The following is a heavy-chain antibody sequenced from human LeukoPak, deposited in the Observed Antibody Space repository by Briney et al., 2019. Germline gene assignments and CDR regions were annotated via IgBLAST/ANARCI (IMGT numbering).Heavy chain of an antibody. Sequence: GESLQISCQGSGYSFTSYWIGWVRQLPGKGLEWMGIIYPGDSDTRYSPSFQGQVTISADKSISTAYLQWSSLKASDTAMYYCARQRYCSSTSCFTYYYYGMDVWGQGTTVTVSS. V-gene: IGHV5-51*01. CDR2: IYPGDSDT. CDR3: ARQRYCSSTSCFTYYYYGMDV. J-gene: IGHJ6*02. CDR1: GYSFTSYW. D-gene: IGHD2-2*01.